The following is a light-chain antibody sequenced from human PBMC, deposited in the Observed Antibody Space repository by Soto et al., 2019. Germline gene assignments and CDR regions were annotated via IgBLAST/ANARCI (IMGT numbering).Light chain of an antibody. CDR3: QQYDSYQWT. V-gene: IGKV1-5*01. CDR1: QSISSW. Sequence: DIQMTQSPSTLSASVGDRVTITCRASQSISSWLAWYQQKPGKVPKLLIYDASSLESGVPSRFSGGGSGTEFTLTISSLQPDDFATYYCQQYDSYQWTFGQGTKVEIK. J-gene: IGKJ1*01. CDR2: DAS.